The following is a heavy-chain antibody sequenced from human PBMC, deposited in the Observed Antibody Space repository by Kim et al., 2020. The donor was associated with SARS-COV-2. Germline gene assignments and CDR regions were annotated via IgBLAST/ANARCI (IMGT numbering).Heavy chain of an antibody. Sequence: GGSLRLSCAASGFTFSSYAMHWVRQAPGKGLEWVAVISYDGSNKYYADSVKGRFTISRDNSKNTLYLQMNSLRAEDTAVYYCAEGFAGYCTGGVCPLFD. CDR2: ISYDGSNK. CDR1: GFTFSSYA. CDR3: AEGFAGYCTGGVCPLFD. J-gene: IGHJ4*01. V-gene: IGHV3-30-3*01. D-gene: IGHD2-8*02.